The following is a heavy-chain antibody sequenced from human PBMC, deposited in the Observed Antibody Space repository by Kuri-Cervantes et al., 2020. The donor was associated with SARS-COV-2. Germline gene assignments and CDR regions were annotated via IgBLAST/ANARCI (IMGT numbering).Heavy chain of an antibody. Sequence: GESLKISCAASGFNISRTDMHWVRQAPGKGLEWVAVISHDGKNKKCIASGKGRFTISRDNSQNTLYLHMKSLRSEDTAMYYCAKDRVGVQDFWGQGTLVTVSS. V-gene: IGHV3-30*18. CDR1: GFNISRTD. CDR2: ISHDGKNK. D-gene: IGHD2-21*01. J-gene: IGHJ4*02. CDR3: AKDRVGVQDF.